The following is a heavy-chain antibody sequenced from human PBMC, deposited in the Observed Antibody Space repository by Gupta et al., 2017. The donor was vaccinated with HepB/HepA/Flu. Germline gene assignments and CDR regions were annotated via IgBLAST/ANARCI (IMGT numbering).Heavy chain of an antibody. Sequence: QVQLQESGPGPVKPSETLSLTCTVSGGSISSYYWSWIRQPAGKGLEWIGRIYTSGSTNYNPSLKSRVTMSVDTSKNQFSLKLSSVTAAETAVYYCARAGVVVAAYSHYYYMDVWGKGTTVTVSS. V-gene: IGHV4-4*07. D-gene: IGHD2-15*01. CDR2: IYTSGST. CDR1: GGSISSYY. CDR3: ARAGVVVAAYSHYYYMDV. J-gene: IGHJ6*03.